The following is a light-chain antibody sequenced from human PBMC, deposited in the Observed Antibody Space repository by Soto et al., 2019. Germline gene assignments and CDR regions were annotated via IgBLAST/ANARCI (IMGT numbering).Light chain of an antibody. CDR3: SSYTSSSSPVG. J-gene: IGLJ2*01. CDR2: EVS. V-gene: IGLV2-14*01. CDR1: SSDVGGYNY. Sequence: QSALTQPASVSGSPGQSITISCTGTSSDVGGYNYVSWYQQHPGKAPKLMIYEVSNRPSGVSNRFSGSKSGNTASLTISGRQAEDEADYYGSSYTSSSSPVGFGGGTKLTVL.